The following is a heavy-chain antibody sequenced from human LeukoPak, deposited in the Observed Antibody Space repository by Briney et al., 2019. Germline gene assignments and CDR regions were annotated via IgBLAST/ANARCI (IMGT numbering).Heavy chain of an antibody. CDR3: ARGRGSWYGVYFDY. Sequence: GGSLRLSCAASGFTFTDYWMSWVRQAPGKGLEWVANIKRDGSEKYYVDSVKGRFTISRDNTKNSLYLQMNSLRTEDTAVYYCARGRGSWYGVYFDYWGQGTLVTVSS. V-gene: IGHV3-7*04. CDR1: GFTFTDYW. D-gene: IGHD6-13*01. J-gene: IGHJ4*02. CDR2: IKRDGSEK.